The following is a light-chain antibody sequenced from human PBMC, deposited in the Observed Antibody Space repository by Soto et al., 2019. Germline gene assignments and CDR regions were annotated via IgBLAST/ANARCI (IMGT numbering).Light chain of an antibody. CDR1: SSDVGDYNY. V-gene: IGLV2-8*01. CDR2: EVS. CDR3: SSYAGSNNWV. J-gene: IGLJ3*02. Sequence: QSALTQPPSASGSPGQSVTISCTGISSDVGDYNYVAWYQQHPGKAPKLMIYEVSKRPSGVPDRFSGSKSGNTASLTVSGLQAEDEADDYCSSYAGSNNWVFGGGTKLTVL.